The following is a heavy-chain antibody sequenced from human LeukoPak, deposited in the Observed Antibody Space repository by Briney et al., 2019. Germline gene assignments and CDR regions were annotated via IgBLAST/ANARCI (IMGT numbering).Heavy chain of an antibody. V-gene: IGHV5-51*01. J-gene: IGHJ4*02. Sequence: GESLKISCKGSGYSFTSYWIGWVRQMPGKGLEWMEIIYPGDSDTRYSPSFQGQVTISADKSISTAYLQWSSLKASDTAMYYCARNVGYCSSTSCYLDYWGQGTLVTVSS. D-gene: IGHD2-2*01. CDR2: IYPGDSDT. CDR1: GYSFTSYW. CDR3: ARNVGYCSSTSCYLDY.